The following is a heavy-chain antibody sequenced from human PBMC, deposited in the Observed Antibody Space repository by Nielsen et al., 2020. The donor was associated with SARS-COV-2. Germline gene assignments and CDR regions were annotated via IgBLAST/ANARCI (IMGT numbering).Heavy chain of an antibody. CDR3: ARELKANYGMDV. D-gene: IGHD3-16*01. CDR2: ISYDGSNK. Sequence: GESLKISCAASGFTFSSYAMHWVRQAPGKGLEWVAVISYDGSNKYYADSVKGRFTISRDNSKNTLYLQMNSLRAEDTAVYYCARELKANYGMDVWGQGTTVTVSS. CDR1: GFTFSSYA. V-gene: IGHV3-30-3*01. J-gene: IGHJ6*02.